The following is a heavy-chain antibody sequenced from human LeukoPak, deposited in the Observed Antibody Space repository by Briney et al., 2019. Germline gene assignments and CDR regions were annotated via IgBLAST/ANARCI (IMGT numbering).Heavy chain of an antibody. V-gene: IGHV3-74*01. CDR3: ARDPPYYDFWSGYPKNWFDP. CDR2: INSDGSST. D-gene: IGHD3-3*01. CDR1: GFTFSSYW. J-gene: IGHJ5*02. Sequence: HPGGSLRLSCAASGFTFSSYWMHWVRQAPGKGLVWVSRINSDGSSTSYADSVKGRFTISRDNAKNTLYLQMNSLRAEDTAVYYCARDPPYYDFWSGYPKNWFDPWGQGTLVTVSS.